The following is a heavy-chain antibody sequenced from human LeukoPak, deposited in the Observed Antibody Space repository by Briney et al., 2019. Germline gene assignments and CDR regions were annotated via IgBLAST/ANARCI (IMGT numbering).Heavy chain of an antibody. CDR2: ISGSGGST. V-gene: IGHV3-23*01. CDR3: AKEITPXNWNXXGMDV. J-gene: IGHJ6*02. CDR1: GFTVSSNY. D-gene: IGHD1-7*01. Sequence: GGSLRLSCAASGFTVSSNYMSWVRQAPGKGLEWVSAISGSGGSTYYADSVKGRFTISRDNSKNTLYLQMNSLRAEDTAVYYCAKEITPXNWNXXGMDVWGQGTTVXVXS.